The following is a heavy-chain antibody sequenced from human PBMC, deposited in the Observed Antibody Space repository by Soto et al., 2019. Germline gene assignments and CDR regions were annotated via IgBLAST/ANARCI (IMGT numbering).Heavy chain of an antibody. CDR2: IYYSGST. D-gene: IGHD2-2*01. J-gene: IGHJ6*02. Sequence: SETLSLTCTVSGGSISSYYWSWIRQPPGKGLEWIGYIYYSGSTNYNPSLKSRVTISVDTSKNQFSLKLSSVTAEDTAVYYCARADCSSTSCPRGDYYYGMDVWGQGTTVTVSS. CDR1: GGSISSYY. V-gene: IGHV4-59*12. CDR3: ARADCSSTSCPRGDYYYGMDV.